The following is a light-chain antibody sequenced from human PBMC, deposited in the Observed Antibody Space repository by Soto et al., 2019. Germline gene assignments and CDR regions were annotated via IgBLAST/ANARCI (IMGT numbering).Light chain of an antibody. CDR3: GSYTSSDTMI. CDR2: DVS. J-gene: IGLJ2*01. Sequence: QSALTQPASVSGSPGQSITISCTGTSSDIGRYNYVSWYQHSPGKAPKLIIYDVSDRPSGVSNRFSGSKSGTTASLTISGLLAQDEADYYCGSYTSSDTMIFGGGTKLTVL. V-gene: IGLV2-14*03. CDR1: SSDIGRYNY.